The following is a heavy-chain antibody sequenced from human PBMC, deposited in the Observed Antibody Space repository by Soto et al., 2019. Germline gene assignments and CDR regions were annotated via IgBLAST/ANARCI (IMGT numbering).Heavy chain of an antibody. D-gene: IGHD4-17*01. CDR3: ARDLRYGEDYYYYMDV. J-gene: IGHJ6*03. Sequence: GGSLRLSCAASGFTFSSYSMNWVRQAPGKGLEWVSSISSSSSYIYYADSVKGRFTISRDNAKNSLYLQMNSLRAEDTAVYYCARDLRYGEDYYYYMDVWGKGTTVTVSS. CDR1: GFTFSSYS. V-gene: IGHV3-21*01. CDR2: ISSSSSYI.